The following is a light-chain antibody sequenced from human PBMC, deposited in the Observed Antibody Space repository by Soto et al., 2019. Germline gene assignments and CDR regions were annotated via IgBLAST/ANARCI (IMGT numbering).Light chain of an antibody. V-gene: IGKV3-15*01. J-gene: IGKJ1*01. Sequence: EILMTQSPATLSVSPGERATLSCRASQSVRSSLAWYQQKPGQAPRLLIYGVSTRATGVPARFSGSGSGTEFTLTISSLQSEDFADYYCQQYDNWPPWTFGQGTKVEIK. CDR3: QQYDNWPPWT. CDR2: GVS. CDR1: QSVRSS.